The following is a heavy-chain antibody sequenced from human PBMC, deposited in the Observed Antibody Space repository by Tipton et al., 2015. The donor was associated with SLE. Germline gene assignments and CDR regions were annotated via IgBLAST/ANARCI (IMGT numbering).Heavy chain of an antibody. J-gene: IGHJ4*02. Sequence: TLSLTCTVSGGSMSSGSYHWSWIRQPAGKGLEWIGHKYSGGSTNYNPSLKSRVAISVDTSKNHFSLKLSSVTAADTAVYYCARERLYSSSWFSDWGQGTLVTVSS. CDR3: ARERLYSSSWFSD. CDR2: KYSGGST. V-gene: IGHV4-61*09. CDR1: GGSMSSGSYH. D-gene: IGHD6-13*01.